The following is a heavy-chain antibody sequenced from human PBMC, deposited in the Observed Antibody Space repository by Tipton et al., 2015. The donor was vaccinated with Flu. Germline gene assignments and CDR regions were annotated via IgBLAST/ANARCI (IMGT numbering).Heavy chain of an antibody. V-gene: IGHV3-7*01. D-gene: IGHD1-26*01. CDR3: ARHTGTYWWFDP. Sequence: GSLRLSCAASGFTFSSYWMSWVRQAPGKGLEWVANIKQDGSEKYYVDSVKGRFTISRDNAENSPSLQMNRLRVDDTAVYYCARHTGTYWWFDPWGQGTLVTVSA. J-gene: IGHJ5*02. CDR1: GFTFSSYW. CDR2: IKQDGSEK.